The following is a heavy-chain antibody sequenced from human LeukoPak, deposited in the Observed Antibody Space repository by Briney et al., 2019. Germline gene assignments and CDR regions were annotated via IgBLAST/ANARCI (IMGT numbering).Heavy chain of an antibody. J-gene: IGHJ6*02. V-gene: IGHV1-69*13. Sequence: SVKVSCKASGGTFISYAISWVRQAPGQGLEWMGGIIPIFGTANYAQKFQGRVTITADESTSTAYMELSSLRSEDTAVYYCARAPTRYYYDSSGYHYGMDVWGQGTTVTVSS. CDR3: ARAPTRYYYDSSGYHYGMDV. CDR2: IIPIFGTA. D-gene: IGHD3-22*01. CDR1: GGTFISYA.